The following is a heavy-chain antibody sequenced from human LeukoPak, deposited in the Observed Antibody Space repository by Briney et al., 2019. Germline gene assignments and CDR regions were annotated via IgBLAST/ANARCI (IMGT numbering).Heavy chain of an antibody. J-gene: IGHJ4*02. D-gene: IGHD5-18*01. CDR3: ARGDNYGFDY. Sequence: SQTLSLTSALSGDSASSNSVGWNWIRQSPSRGLEWLGRTYYRSTWYDDYAVSVKSRITINPDTSKNQFSLHLNSVTPEDTAVYYCARGDNYGFDYWGQGALVTVSS. CDR1: GDSASSNSVG. CDR2: TYYRSTWYD. V-gene: IGHV6-1*01.